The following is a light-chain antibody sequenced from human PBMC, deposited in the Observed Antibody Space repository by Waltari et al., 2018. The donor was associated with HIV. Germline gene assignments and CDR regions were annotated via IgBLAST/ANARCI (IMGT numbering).Light chain of an antibody. CDR1: QRVSRN. V-gene: IGKV3-15*01. J-gene: IGKJ1*01. Sequence: MVMTQSPATLSLSPGERATLSCRPSQRVSRNLAWYQQKPGQAPRLLIYGASTRATDIPARFSGSGSGTDFTLTISRVQSEDFAVYYCQQYNNWLRTFGQGTKVEIK. CDR3: QQYNNWLRT. CDR2: GAS.